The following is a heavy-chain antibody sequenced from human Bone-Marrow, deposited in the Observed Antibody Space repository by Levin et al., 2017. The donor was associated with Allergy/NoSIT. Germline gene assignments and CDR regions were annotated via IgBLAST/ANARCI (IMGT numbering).Heavy chain of an antibody. CDR3: ARYSSWSADYFDS. V-gene: IGHV4-59*01. Sequence: ASETLSLTCTVSGGPIDSYYWSWIRKSPGKGLEWMGYIYYTETTHYNPSLKSRVTISVDTSKNQFSLKLTSVTAADTAVYHCARYSSWSADYFDSWGQGTLVTVSS. D-gene: IGHD4-11*01. CDR2: IYYTETT. J-gene: IGHJ4*02. CDR1: GGPIDSYY.